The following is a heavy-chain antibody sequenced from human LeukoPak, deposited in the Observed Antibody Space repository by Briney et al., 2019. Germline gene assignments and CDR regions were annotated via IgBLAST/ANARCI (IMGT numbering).Heavy chain of an antibody. CDR3: ARGNLEPDPYNWNRYYYGMDV. Sequence: GASVKVSCKASGYTFTSYGISWVRQAPGQGLEWMGWISAYNGNTNYAQKLQGRVTMTTDTSTSTAYMELRSLRSDDTAVYYCARGNLEPDPYNWNRYYYGMDVWGQGTTVTVSS. J-gene: IGHJ6*02. CDR1: GYTFTSYG. D-gene: IGHD1-20*01. V-gene: IGHV1-18*01. CDR2: ISAYNGNT.